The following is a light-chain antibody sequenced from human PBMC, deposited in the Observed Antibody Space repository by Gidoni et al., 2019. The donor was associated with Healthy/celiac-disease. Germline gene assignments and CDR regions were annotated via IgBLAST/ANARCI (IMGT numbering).Light chain of an antibody. CDR1: QSVSSSY. V-gene: IGKV3-20*01. CDR3: QQYGSSPPIT. CDR2: GAA. J-gene: IGKJ5*01. Sequence: EIVLTQSPGTLSLSPGERATLSCRARQSVSSSYLAWYQQKPGQAPRLRIYGAASRATGIPDRFSGSGSGTDFTLTISRLEPEDFAVYYCQQYGSSPPITFGQXTRLEIK.